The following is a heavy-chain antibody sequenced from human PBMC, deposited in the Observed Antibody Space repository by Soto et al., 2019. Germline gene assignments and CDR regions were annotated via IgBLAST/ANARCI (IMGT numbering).Heavy chain of an antibody. V-gene: IGHV1-3*01. Sequence: QVQLVQSGAEVKKPGASVKVSCKASGYIFTTYGIHWVRQAPGQRLEWMGWINAGNGNTKYSEKFKGRGTITRNTSASTAYMELSSLRSEDTAVYYCARESINSPYEKRGRWGVLRTRDYHYGMDVWGQGTTVSVSS. J-gene: IGHJ6*02. CDR2: INAGNGNT. CDR3: ARESINSPYEKRGRWGVLRTRDYHYGMDV. CDR1: GYIFTTYG. D-gene: IGHD3-10*01.